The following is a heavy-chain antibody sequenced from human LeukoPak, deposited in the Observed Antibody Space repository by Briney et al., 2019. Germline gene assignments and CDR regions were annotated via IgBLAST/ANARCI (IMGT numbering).Heavy chain of an antibody. J-gene: IGHJ5*02. CDR2: INPNSGGT. Sequence: GASVKVSCKASGYTFTGYYMHWVRQAPGQGLEWMGWINPNSGGTNYAQKFQGRVTMTRDTSISTAYMELSSLRSDDTAVYYCARTAAGRFNWFDPWGQGTLVTVSS. V-gene: IGHV1-2*02. CDR3: ARTAAGRFNWFDP. D-gene: IGHD6-13*01. CDR1: GYTFTGYY.